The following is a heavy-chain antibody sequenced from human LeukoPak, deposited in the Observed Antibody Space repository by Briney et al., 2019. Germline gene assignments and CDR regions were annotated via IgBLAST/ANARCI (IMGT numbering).Heavy chain of an antibody. J-gene: IGHJ4*02. CDR1: RYTFTGYY. V-gene: IGHV1-2*02. CDR2: INPNSGGT. D-gene: IGHD6-19*01. Sequence: GASVTVSCKASRYTFTGYYMHWVRQAPGQGLEWMGWINPNSGGTNYAQKFQGRVTMTRDTSISTAYMELSRLRSDDTAVYYCARGHSSGWLGGKKREFDYWGQGTLVTVSS. CDR3: ARGHSSGWLGGKKREFDY.